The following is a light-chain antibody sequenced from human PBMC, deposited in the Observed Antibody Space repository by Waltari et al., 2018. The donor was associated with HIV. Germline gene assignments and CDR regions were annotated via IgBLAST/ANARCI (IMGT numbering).Light chain of an antibody. V-gene: IGKV3-15*01. J-gene: IGKJ3*01. Sequence: EIVMTQSPVSVSVSPGEKATLSCSASQSVSSNLAWYQQKPGQAPRLVISGASTMATGIPARFGGSGSGTEFTLTISSLQSEDFAVYYCQQYDLWPLTFGPGTKVDIK. CDR3: QQYDLWPLT. CDR2: GAS. CDR1: QSVSSN.